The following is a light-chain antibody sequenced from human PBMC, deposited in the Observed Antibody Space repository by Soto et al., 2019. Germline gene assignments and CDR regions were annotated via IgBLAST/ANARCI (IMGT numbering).Light chain of an antibody. J-gene: IGLJ1*01. CDR1: SSDVGGYNY. V-gene: IGLV2-8*01. Sequence: QSALTQPPSASGSPGQSVAISCTGTSSDVGGYNYVSWYQQHPGKAPKLMIYEVNKRPSGVPDRFSGSRSGNTASLTISGLLAEDEADYYCSSYAGSRTYVFGTGTKLTVL. CDR3: SSYAGSRTYV. CDR2: EVN.